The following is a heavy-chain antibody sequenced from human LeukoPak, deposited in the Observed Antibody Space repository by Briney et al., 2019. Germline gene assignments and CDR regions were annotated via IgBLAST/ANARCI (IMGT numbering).Heavy chain of an antibody. D-gene: IGHD6-6*01. CDR2: VSSSGST. J-gene: IGHJ6*03. V-gene: IGHV4-4*07. Sequence: PSETLSLTCSVSGDSISYFYWSWIRQAAGKGLEWIGRVSSSGSTDYNASLKSRVTISVDTSKNQFSLKLSSVTAADTAVYYCARGLYSSSWPYYYYYMDVWGKGTTVTVSS. CDR1: GDSISYFY. CDR3: ARGLYSSSWPYYYYYMDV.